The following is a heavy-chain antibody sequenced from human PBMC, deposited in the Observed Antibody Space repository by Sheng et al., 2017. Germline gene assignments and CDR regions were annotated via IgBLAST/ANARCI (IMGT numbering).Heavy chain of an antibody. V-gene: IGHV4-39*07. D-gene: IGHD3-10*01. CDR1: GGSISSSSYY. J-gene: IGHJ4*02. Sequence: QLQLQESGPGLVKPSETLSLTCTVSGGSISSSSYYWGWIRQPPGKGLEWIGSIYYSGSTYYNPSLKSRVTISVDTSKNQFSLKLSSVTAADTAVYYCARVITSEGYYFDYWGQGTLVTVSS. CDR3: ARVITSEGYYFDY. CDR2: IYYSGST.